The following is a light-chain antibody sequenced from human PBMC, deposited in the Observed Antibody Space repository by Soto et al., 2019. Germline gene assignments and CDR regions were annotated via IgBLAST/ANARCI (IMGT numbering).Light chain of an antibody. CDR1: QSVSSY. Sequence: EIVLTQSPATLSLSPGERATLSCRASQSVSSYLAWYQQKPGQAPRLLIYDASNRATGIPARFSGSGSGTDFTLTISSLEPEDVAVYYCQQRSNWPPLYTFGQGTKLDIK. CDR2: DAS. J-gene: IGKJ2*01. CDR3: QQRSNWPPLYT. V-gene: IGKV3-11*01.